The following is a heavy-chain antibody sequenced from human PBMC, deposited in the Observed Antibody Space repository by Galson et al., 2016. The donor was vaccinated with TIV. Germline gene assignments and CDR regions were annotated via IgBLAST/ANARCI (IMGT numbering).Heavy chain of an antibody. V-gene: IGHV3-53*01. CDR1: GFSVSNIY. D-gene: IGHD5-24*01. J-gene: IGHJ3*02. Sequence: SLRLSCAASGFSVSNIYVTWVRQAPGKGLEWVSVIYSGVAHYADSVKGRLFISRDSSKNTLYLQMNSLRVEDTAVYYCAYLGDGLDGFDIWGQGTMVTVSS. CDR2: IYSGVA. CDR3: AYLGDGLDGFDI.